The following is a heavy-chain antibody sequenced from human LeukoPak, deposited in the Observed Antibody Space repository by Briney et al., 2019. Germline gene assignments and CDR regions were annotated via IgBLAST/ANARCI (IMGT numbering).Heavy chain of an antibody. CDR3: AIGRASGWYEFDY. CDR2: ISGSGGST. V-gene: IGHV3-23*01. CDR1: RFTFSSYA. D-gene: IGHD6-19*01. Sequence: PGGSLRLSCAASRFTFSSYAMSWVRQAPGKGLEWVSAISGSGGSTYYADSVKGRFTISRDNSKNTLYLQMNSLRAEDTAVYYCAIGRASGWYEFDYWGQGTLVTVSS. J-gene: IGHJ4*02.